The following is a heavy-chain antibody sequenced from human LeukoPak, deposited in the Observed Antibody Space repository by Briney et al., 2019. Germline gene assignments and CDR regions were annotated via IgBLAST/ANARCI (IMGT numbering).Heavy chain of an antibody. Sequence: GGSLRLSCAASGFTFSSYAMSWVRQAPGKGLEWVSAISGSGGSTYFADSVKGRFTISRDNSKNTLYLQMNSLRAEDTAVYYCAKGIFGVVISGDAFDIWGQGTMVTVSS. CDR3: AKGIFGVVISGDAFDI. J-gene: IGHJ3*02. V-gene: IGHV3-23*01. CDR1: GFTFSSYA. D-gene: IGHD3-3*01. CDR2: ISGSGGST.